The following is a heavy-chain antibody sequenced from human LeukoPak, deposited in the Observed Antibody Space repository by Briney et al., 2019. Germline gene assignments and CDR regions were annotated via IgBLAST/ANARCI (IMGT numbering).Heavy chain of an antibody. D-gene: IGHD3-16*01. CDR1: GGSISGNYY. Sequence: PSETLSLTCSVSGGSISGNYYWGWIRQPPGKGLEWIGSIFYSGESEKNPSLKNRVTVSLDTTKNQFFLKVTSVTVADTAVYFCARLGDVEGKGGTLDYWGGGTLVTVSS. V-gene: IGHV4-39*01. CDR2: IFYSGES. J-gene: IGHJ4*02. CDR3: ARLGDVEGKGGTLDY.